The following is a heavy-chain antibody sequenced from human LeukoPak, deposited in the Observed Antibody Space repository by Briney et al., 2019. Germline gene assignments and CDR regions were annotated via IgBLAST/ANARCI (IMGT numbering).Heavy chain of an antibody. CDR2: IYYSGST. D-gene: IGHD3-22*01. CDR1: GDSISNYY. CDR3: ARLWYYDSSGFYDY. V-gene: IGHV4-59*08. Sequence: PSETLSLTCTVSGDSISNYYWSWIRQPPGKRLEWIGYIYYSGSTNYNSSLKSRVTISVDTSKNQFSLKLSSVTAADTAVYYCARLWYYDSSGFYDYWGQGTLVTVSS. J-gene: IGHJ4*02.